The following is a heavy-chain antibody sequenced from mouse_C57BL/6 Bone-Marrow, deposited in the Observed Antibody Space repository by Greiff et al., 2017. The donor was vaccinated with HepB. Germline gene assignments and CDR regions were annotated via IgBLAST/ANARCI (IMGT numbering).Heavy chain of an antibody. CDR2: IHPSDSDT. CDR3: AISLSHYYGSSPWYFDV. J-gene: IGHJ1*03. CDR1: GYTFTSYW. Sequence: QVHVKQPGAELVKPGASVKVSCKASGYTFTSYWMHWVKQRPGQGLEWIGRIHPSDSDTNYNQKFKGKATLTVDKSSSTAYMQLSSLTSEDSAVYYCAISLSHYYGSSPWYFDVWGTGTTVTVSS. D-gene: IGHD1-1*01. V-gene: IGHV1-74*01.